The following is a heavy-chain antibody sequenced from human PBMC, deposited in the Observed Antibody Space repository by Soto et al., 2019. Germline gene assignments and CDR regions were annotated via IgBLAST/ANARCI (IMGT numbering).Heavy chain of an antibody. V-gene: IGHV3-15*07. J-gene: IGHJ4*02. D-gene: IGHD3-9*01. CDR2: IKSKTDGGTT. CDR1: GFTFSNAW. CDR3: TTDLPRGPVYDILTGLNY. Sequence: GGSLRLSCAASGFTFSNAWMNWVRQAPGKGLEWVGRIKSKTDGGTTDYAAPVKGRFTISRDDSKNTLYLQMNSLKTEDTAVYYCTTDLPRGPVYDILTGLNYWGQGTLVTVSS.